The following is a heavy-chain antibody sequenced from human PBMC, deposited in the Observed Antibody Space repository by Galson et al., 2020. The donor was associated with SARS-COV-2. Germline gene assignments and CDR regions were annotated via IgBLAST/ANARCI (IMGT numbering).Heavy chain of an antibody. D-gene: IGHD3-9*01. V-gene: IGHV3-49*04. Sequence: GESLKISCTASGFTFGDYAMSWVRQAPGKGLEWVGFIRSKAYGGTTEYAASVKGRFTISRDDSKSMAYLQMNSLKTEDTAVYYCTRIFHSTGYYLNYYYGMDVWGQGTTVTASS. J-gene: IGHJ6*02. CDR1: GFTFGDYA. CDR2: IRSKAYGGTT. CDR3: TRIFHSTGYYLNYYYGMDV.